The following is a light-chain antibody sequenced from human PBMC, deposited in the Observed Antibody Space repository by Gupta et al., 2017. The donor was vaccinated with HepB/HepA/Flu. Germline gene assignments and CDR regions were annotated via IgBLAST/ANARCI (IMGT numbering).Light chain of an antibody. CDR1: QGISSY. CDR3: QQVNTYPRT. V-gene: IGKV1-9*01. J-gene: IGKJ1*01. CDR2: AAS. Sequence: EIQLTQSSSFLSASVGDRVTITCRASQGISSYLAWYQQRPGKALNLLIYAASNLQSGVPSRFSGSAPGTEFSLSISSLQPEDFATYYCQQVNTYPRTFGQGTKVEIK.